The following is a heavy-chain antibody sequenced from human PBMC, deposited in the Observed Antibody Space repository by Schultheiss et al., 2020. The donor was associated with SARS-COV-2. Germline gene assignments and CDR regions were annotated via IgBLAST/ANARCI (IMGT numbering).Heavy chain of an antibody. CDR1: GFTFTSSA. J-gene: IGHJ4*02. D-gene: IGHD6-13*01. CDR3: AKVRSSSRGGGDY. Sequence: SVKVSCKASGFTFTSSAMQWVRQARGQRLEWIGWIVVGSGNTNYAQKFQERVTITRDMSTSTAYMELSSLRSEDTAVYYCAKVRSSSRGGGDYWGQGTLVTVSS. CDR2: IVVGSGNT. V-gene: IGHV1-58*02.